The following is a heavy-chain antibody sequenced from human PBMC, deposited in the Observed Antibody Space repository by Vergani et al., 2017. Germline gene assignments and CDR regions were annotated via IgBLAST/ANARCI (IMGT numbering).Heavy chain of an antibody. Sequence: QVQLVESGGGVVQPGTSLRLSCVVSGFALNRHAMYWVRQAPGKGLEWVVGIWYDGSNKYYADSVKGRFTISRDNSKNTLYLQMNSLRAEDTAVYYCAREGTTVTTEAFYYYYYMDVWGKGTTVTVSS. CDR2: IWYDGSNK. CDR3: AREGTTVTTEAFYYYYYMDV. V-gene: IGHV3-33*08. D-gene: IGHD4-11*01. J-gene: IGHJ6*03. CDR1: GFALNRHA.